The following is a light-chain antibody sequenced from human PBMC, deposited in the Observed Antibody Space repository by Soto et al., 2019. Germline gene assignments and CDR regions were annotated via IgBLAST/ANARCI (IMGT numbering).Light chain of an antibody. Sequence: QSVLTQPASVSGSAGQSITISCTGTSSDVGGYEYVSWYQQHPGRAPKLMIYEVSNRPSGVSNRFSGSKSGNTASLTISGLQAVDEADYYCSSYTSSSTLLFGTGSQGHRP. CDR2: EVS. J-gene: IGLJ1*01. CDR3: SSYTSSSTLL. V-gene: IGLV2-14*01. CDR1: SSDVGGYEY.